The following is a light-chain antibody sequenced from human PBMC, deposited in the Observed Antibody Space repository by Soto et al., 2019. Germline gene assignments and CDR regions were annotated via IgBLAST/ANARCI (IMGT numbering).Light chain of an antibody. J-gene: IGKJ1*01. CDR1: QSVTSNY. CDR3: QQYGTSPPRMT. Sequence: EIVLTQSPGTLSLSPGERATLSCRASQSVTSNYLAWYQQKPGQAPRLLIYGASSSATGIPDRFSGSGSGTDFTLTISRLEPEDFTVYYCQQYGTSPPRMTFGHGTKVEIK. CDR2: GAS. V-gene: IGKV3-20*01.